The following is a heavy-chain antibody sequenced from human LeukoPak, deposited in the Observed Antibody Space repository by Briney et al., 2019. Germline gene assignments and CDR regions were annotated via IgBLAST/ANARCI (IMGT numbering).Heavy chain of an antibody. D-gene: IGHD3-3*01. V-gene: IGHV1-69*04. CDR3: ARDSPYEKYHSD. CDR2: IIPTLGIA. J-gene: IGHJ4*02. Sequence: GASVKVSCKASGGTFSSYTISWVRQAPGQGLEWMGRIIPTLGIANYAQKFQGRVTITADKSTSTAYMELSSLRSEDTAVYYCARDSPYEKYHSDWGQGTLVTVSS. CDR1: GGTFSSYT.